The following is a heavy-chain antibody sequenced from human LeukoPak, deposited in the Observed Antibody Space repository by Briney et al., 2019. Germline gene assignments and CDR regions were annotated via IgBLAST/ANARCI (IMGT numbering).Heavy chain of an antibody. Sequence: GGSLRLSCSASGFTFSDYWMMWVRQAPGKGLEWVGNIRQDDSGKNYVDSVKGRYTISRDNAKFSLYLQMNSLRAEDTAIYYCATDRKVGTWDPRFNYWGQGTLVTVSS. CDR2: IRQDDSGK. D-gene: IGHD4-23*01. V-gene: IGHV3-7*01. CDR3: ATDRKVGTWDPRFNY. J-gene: IGHJ4*02. CDR1: GFTFSDYW.